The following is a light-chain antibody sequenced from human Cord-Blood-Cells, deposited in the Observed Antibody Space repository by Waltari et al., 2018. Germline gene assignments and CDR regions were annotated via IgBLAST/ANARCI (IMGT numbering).Light chain of an antibody. CDR1: SSDVGGYNL. V-gene: IGLV2-23*01. J-gene: IGLJ3*02. CDR3: CSYAGSSTWV. Sequence: QPALIQPASVSGSPGQPITISCPGTSSDVGGYNLVSWYQQHPGKAPKLMIYEGSKRPSGVSNRFSGSKSGNTASLTISGLQAEDEADYYCCSYAGSSTWVFGGGTKLTVL. CDR2: EGS.